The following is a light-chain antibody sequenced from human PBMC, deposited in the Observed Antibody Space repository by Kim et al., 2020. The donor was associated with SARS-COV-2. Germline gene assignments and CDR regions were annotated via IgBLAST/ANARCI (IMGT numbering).Light chain of an antibody. CDR3: QQYNTYSVWT. V-gene: IGKV1-5*03. Sequence: DIQMTQSPSTLSASVGDRVTITCRASQSISSWLAWYQQKPGRAPKLLIYKASTLQSGVPSKFSGSGYGTEFTLTISSLQPDDFATYCCQQYNTYSVWTFGQGTKVDIK. J-gene: IGKJ1*01. CDR1: QSISSW. CDR2: KAS.